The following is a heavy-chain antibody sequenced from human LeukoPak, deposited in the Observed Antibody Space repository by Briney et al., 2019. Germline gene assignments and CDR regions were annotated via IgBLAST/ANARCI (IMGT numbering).Heavy chain of an antibody. J-gene: IGHJ5*02. D-gene: IGHD2-2*01. V-gene: IGHV4-34*01. CDR2: IYHSGST. CDR1: GGSFSGYY. Sequence: SETLSLTCAVYGGSFSGYYWSWIRQPPGKGLEWIGSIYHSGSTYYNPSLKSRVTISVDTSKNQFSLKLSSVTAADTAVYYCARDGTIDDRYNWFDPWGQGTLVTVSS. CDR3: ARDGTIDDRYNWFDP.